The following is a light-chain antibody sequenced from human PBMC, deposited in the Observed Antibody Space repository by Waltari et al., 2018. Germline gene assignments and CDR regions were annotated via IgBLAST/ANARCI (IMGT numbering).Light chain of an antibody. CDR1: QGISNS. Sequence: DIQMTQSPSSLSASVGDRVTITCRASQGISNSLAWYQQKPGKAPKLLLYGASRLESGVPSRFSDSGSGTDYTLTISSLQPEDFATYYCQQYYSTPPVTFGQGTRLEIK. V-gene: IGKV1-NL1*01. J-gene: IGKJ5*01. CDR3: QQYYSTPPVT. CDR2: GAS.